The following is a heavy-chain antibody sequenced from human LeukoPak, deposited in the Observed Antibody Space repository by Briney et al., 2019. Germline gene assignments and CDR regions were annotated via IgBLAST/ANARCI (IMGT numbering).Heavy chain of an antibody. CDR2: IYYSGST. D-gene: IGHD4-11*01. Sequence: SETLSLTCTVSGGSISSSSYYWGWIRQPPGKGLEWIGSIYYSGSTYYNPSLKSRVTISVDTSKNQFSLKLSSVTAADTAVYYCARDDYSNYGVFDPWGQGTLVTVSS. CDR1: GGSISSSSYY. V-gene: IGHV4-39*01. CDR3: ARDDYSNYGVFDP. J-gene: IGHJ5*02.